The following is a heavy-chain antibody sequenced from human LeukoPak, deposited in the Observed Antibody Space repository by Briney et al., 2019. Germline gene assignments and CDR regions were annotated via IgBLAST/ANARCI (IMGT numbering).Heavy chain of an antibody. CDR3: AKVKYQWELLPLDY. CDR2: ISGSGGST. V-gene: IGHV3-23*01. CDR1: RFTFSSYA. J-gene: IGHJ4*02. Sequence: GGSLRLSCAASRFTFSSYAMSWVRQAPGKGLEWVSAISGSGGSTYYADSVKGRFTISRDNSKNTLYLQMNSLRAEDTAVYYCAKVKYQWELLPLDYWGQGTLVTVSS. D-gene: IGHD1-26*01.